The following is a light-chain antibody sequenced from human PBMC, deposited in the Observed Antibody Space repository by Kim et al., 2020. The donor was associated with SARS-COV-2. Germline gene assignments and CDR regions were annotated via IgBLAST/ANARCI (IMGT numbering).Light chain of an antibody. CDR2: KAS. CDR1: QSIGTW. J-gene: IGKJ2*01. V-gene: IGKV1-5*03. CDR3: QQYNTYPYT. Sequence: SASIGDRVTITCRASQSIGTWLAWYQQKPGNAPNLLIYKASSLHSGAPSRVSGSGSGTEFTLTISSLQPGDFATYYCQQYNTYPYTFGQGTKLEI.